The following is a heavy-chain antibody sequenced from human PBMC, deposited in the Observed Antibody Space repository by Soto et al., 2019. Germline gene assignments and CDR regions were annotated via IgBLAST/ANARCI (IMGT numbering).Heavy chain of an antibody. CDR2: IYYSGSA. CDR3: ARDAGGWYQLLSPRFDP. CDR1: GGSISSGGYY. D-gene: IGHD2-2*01. Sequence: QVQLQESGPGLVKPSQTLSLTCTVSGGSISSGGYYWSWIRQHPGKGLEWIGYIYYSGSAYYNPSLKRRVTISVATSKHQFSLRLSSVTAADTAVYYCARDAGGWYQLLSPRFDPWGQGTLVTVSS. V-gene: IGHV4-31*03. J-gene: IGHJ5*02.